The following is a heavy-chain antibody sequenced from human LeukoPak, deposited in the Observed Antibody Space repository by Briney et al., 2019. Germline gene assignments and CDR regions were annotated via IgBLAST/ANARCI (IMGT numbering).Heavy chain of an antibody. D-gene: IGHD1-1*01. CDR1: GFTYEVYA. J-gene: IGHJ4*02. V-gene: IGHV3-9*03. Sequence: PGGSLRLYCAASGFTYEVYAMDWGRPAPREGLEWVSGISWNSGSIGHADSVKGRFTISRDNAKNSLYLQMTSLRAEDMALYYCAKGLSTGTTNPFDYWGQGTLVTVSS. CDR2: ISWNSGSI. CDR3: AKGLSTGTTNPFDY.